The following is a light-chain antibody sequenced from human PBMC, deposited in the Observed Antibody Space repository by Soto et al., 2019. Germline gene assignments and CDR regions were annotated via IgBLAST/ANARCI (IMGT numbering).Light chain of an antibody. CDR3: QQYNNWPMYT. V-gene: IGKV3-15*01. J-gene: IGKJ2*01. CDR2: GAS. Sequence: EIVRTQSPATLSVSPGERATLSCRARQSVSSNLAWYQQKPGQAPRLLIYGASTRATGIPARFSGSGSGTEFTLTISSRQSEDFAVYYCQQYNNWPMYTFGQGTKLEIK. CDR1: QSVSSN.